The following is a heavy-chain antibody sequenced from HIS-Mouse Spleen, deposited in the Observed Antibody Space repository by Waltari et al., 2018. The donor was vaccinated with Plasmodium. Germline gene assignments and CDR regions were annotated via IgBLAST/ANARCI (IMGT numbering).Heavy chain of an antibody. J-gene: IGHJ2*01. CDR2: ISSSSSYI. V-gene: IGHV3-21*01. CDR3: AREDILTAYYNDYWYFDL. Sequence: EVQLVESGGGLVKPGGSLRLSCAASGFTFSSYSMNWVRQAPGKGLEWVSSISSSSSYIYYADSGKGRFTISRDNAKNSLYLQMNSLRAEDTAVYYCAREDILTAYYNDYWYFDLWGRGTLVTVSS. CDR1: GFTFSSYS. D-gene: IGHD3-9*01.